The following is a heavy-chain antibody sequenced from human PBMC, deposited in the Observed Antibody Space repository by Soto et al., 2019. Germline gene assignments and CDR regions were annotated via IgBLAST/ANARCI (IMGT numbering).Heavy chain of an antibody. V-gene: IGHV1-69*13. CDR3: ARVASYSSGAGETWFPQ. CDR1: VFSFSSYA. J-gene: IGHJ4*02. CDR2: IIPIFGTA. Sequence: SVKVSCQASVFSFSSYAISGVRQAPGQGLEWMGGIIPIFGTANYAQKFQGRVTITADESTGTAYMALSSLRSEDTALYYCARVASYSSGAGETWFPQWGQGNLVPVLS. D-gene: IGHD6-19*01.